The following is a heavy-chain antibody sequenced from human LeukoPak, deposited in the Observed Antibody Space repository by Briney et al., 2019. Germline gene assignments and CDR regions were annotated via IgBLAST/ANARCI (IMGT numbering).Heavy chain of an antibody. J-gene: IGHJ1*01. D-gene: IGHD1-26*01. CDR3: ARGGSYNFQH. CDR2: IRYDGSNK. Sequence: QSGGSLRLSCAASGFTFSSYGMHWVRQAPGKGLEWVAFIRYDGSNKYYADSVKGRFTISRDNSKNTLYLQMNSLRAEDTAVYYCARGGSYNFQHWGQGTLVTVSS. V-gene: IGHV3-30*02. CDR1: GFTFSSYG.